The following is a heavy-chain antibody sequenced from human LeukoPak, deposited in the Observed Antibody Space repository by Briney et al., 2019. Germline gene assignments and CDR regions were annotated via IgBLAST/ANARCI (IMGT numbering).Heavy chain of an antibody. CDR2: ISGSGGST. V-gene: IGHV3-23*01. CDR1: GFTFSSYG. CDR3: AKAEEFSSGWYLVYYFDY. J-gene: IGHJ4*02. Sequence: QPGGTLSLSCAASGFTFSSYGMRWVRQAPGKGLEWVSAISGSGGSTYYADSVKGRFTISRDNSKNTLYLQMHSLRAEDTAVYYCAKAEEFSSGWYLVYYFDYWGQGTLVTVSS. D-gene: IGHD6-19*01.